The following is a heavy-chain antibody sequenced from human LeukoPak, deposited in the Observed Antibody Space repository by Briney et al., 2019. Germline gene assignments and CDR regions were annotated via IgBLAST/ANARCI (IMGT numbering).Heavy chain of an antibody. J-gene: IGHJ4*02. D-gene: IGHD6-19*01. CDR1: GFTFETHA. CDR3: VTDPANSGWYFCS. CDR2: IWRGGNYK. Sequence: GGTLRLSCSASGFTFETHAMHWVRQAPGEGLEWVAMIWRGGNYKFYADSVKGRISISRDDSRSATYLQMDSLRGEDAAVYYCVTDPANSGWYFCSWGQGALVTVSS. V-gene: IGHV3-33*01.